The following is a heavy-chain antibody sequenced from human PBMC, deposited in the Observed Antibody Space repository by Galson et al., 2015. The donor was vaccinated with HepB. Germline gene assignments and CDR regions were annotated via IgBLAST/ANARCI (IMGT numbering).Heavy chain of an antibody. Sequence: SVKVSCKASGYTFTKYAMHWVRQAPGQRLEWMGWINAGNGDTKYSQKFQGRVTITRDTSASTAYMELGSLRSEDTAVYYCARGHSGYEWGQGTAVTVSS. J-gene: IGHJ4*02. D-gene: IGHD5-12*01. CDR3: ARGHSGYE. CDR2: INAGNGDT. CDR1: GYTFTKYA. V-gene: IGHV1-3*01.